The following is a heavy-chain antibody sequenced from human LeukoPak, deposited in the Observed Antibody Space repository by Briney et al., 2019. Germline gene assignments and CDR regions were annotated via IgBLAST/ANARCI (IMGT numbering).Heavy chain of an antibody. CDR3: ARDSSGYYGKGSYFDY. J-gene: IGHJ4*02. CDR2: IYYSGST. D-gene: IGHD3-22*01. V-gene: IGHV4-39*01. Sequence: SETLSLTCTVSGGSISSSSYYWGWIRQPPGKGLVWIGSIYYSGSTYYNPSLKSRVTISVDTSKNQFSLKLSSVTAADTAVYYCARDSSGYYGKGSYFDYWGQGTLVTVSS. CDR1: GGSISSSSYY.